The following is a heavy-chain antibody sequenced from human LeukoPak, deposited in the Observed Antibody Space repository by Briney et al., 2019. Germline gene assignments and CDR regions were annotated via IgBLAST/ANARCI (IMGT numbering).Heavy chain of an antibody. CDR3: ASTGSKGSSWYDPLDY. CDR1: GFTFSSYA. CDR2: ISYDGSNK. J-gene: IGHJ4*02. Sequence: PGRSLRLSCAASGFTFSSYAMHWVRQAPGKGLEWVAVISYDGSNKYYADSVKGRFTISRDNSKNTLYLQMNSLRAEDTAVYYCASTGSKGSSWYDPLDYWGQGTLVTVSS. D-gene: IGHD6-13*01. V-gene: IGHV3-30-3*01.